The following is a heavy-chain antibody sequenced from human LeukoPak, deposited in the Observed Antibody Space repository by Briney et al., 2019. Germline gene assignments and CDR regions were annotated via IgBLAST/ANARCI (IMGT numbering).Heavy chain of an antibody. J-gene: IGHJ3*02. V-gene: IGHV4-39*01. CDR1: GCSISSSSYY. CDR3: ARRVAQWLAREDVFDI. Sequence: SETLSLTCTVSGCSISSSSYYWGWIRPPPGKGLVWLGSIYYSGSTYYNPSLKSRVTISVDTSKKQFSLKRSSVTAADTAVYYCARRVAQWLAREDVFDIWGQGTIVTVSS. CDR2: IYYSGST. D-gene: IGHD6-19*01.